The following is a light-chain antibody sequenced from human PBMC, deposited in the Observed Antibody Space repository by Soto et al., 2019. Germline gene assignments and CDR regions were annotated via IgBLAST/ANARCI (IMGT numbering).Light chain of an antibody. CDR2: GSS. Sequence: QSVLTQPPSVSGAPGQRVTISCTGSSSNIGTHYDVHWYQQLPGTAPKLLIYGSSNRPSGVPDRFSGSKSGTSASLAITGLQAEDEGDYYCQSYDSSLSGVVFGGGTKVTVL. CDR3: QSYDSSLSGVV. V-gene: IGLV1-40*01. CDR1: SSNIGTHYD. J-gene: IGLJ2*01.